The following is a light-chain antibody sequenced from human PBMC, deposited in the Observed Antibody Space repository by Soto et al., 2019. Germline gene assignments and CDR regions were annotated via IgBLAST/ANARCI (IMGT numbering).Light chain of an antibody. CDR2: WAT. Sequence: DIVMTQSPDSLAVSLGERATINCKSSQSVLYSSNNKNYLAWYQQKPGQPPKLLIYWATTRESGVPDRFSGSGSGTDFALTISSLQAEVVAVYYCQQYYSTHTFGQGTKLEIK. CDR1: QSVLYSSNNKNY. CDR3: QQYYSTHT. V-gene: IGKV4-1*01. J-gene: IGKJ2*01.